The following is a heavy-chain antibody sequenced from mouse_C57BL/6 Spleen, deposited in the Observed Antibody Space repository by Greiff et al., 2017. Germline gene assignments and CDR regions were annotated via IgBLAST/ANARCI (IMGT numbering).Heavy chain of an antibody. J-gene: IGHJ2*01. CDR1: GYTFTSYG. CDR3: ARKPSLITTVVTFDY. Sequence: QVQLQQSGAELARPGASVKLSCKASGYTFTSYGISWVKQRTGQGLEWIGEIYPRSGNTYYNEKFKGKATLTADKSSSTAYMGLRSLTSEDSAVYVCARKPSLITTVVTFDYWGQGTTLTVSS. D-gene: IGHD1-1*01. V-gene: IGHV1-81*01. CDR2: IYPRSGNT.